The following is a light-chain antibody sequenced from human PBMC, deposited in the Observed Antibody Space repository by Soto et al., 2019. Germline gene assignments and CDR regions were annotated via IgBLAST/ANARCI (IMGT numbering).Light chain of an antibody. Sequence: QSALTQPASVSGSPGQSITISCTGASSDVGAYNSVSWYQQHPGKAPKLMIYDVGNRPSGVSNRFSGSKSGNTASLTISGLQAEDEADYYCSSYTSSSTLGVVFGGGTKVTVL. V-gene: IGLV2-14*01. CDR1: SSDVGAYNS. CDR2: DVG. CDR3: SSYTSSSTLGVV. J-gene: IGLJ2*01.